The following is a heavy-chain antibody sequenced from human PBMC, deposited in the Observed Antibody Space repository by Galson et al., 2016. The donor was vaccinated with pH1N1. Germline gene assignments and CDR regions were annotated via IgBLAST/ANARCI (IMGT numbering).Heavy chain of an antibody. Sequence: SVKVSCKVSGYTLTEASIHWVRQAPGKGLEWMGGFDPETGEMTYAQKFQDRVIMTEDTSTDTVYMELSSLRSEDTAVYYCAMGFSGYDRLFAPAYFDSWGRGTLVTVSS. CDR2: FDPETGEM. CDR3: AMGFSGYDRLFAPAYFDS. J-gene: IGHJ4*02. V-gene: IGHV1-24*01. D-gene: IGHD5-12*01. CDR1: GYTLTEAS.